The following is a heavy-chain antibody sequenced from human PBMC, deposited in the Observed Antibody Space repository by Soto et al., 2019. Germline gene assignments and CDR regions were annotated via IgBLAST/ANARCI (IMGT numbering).Heavy chain of an antibody. D-gene: IGHD2-21*02. CDR2: INSDGSST. J-gene: IGHJ3*02. CDR1: GFTFSSYW. CDR3: ARDLRHLRWDGGNSGHAFDI. Sequence: EVQLVESGGGLVQPGGSLRLSCAASGFTFSSYWMHWVRQAPGKGLVWVSRINSDGSSTSYADSVKGRFTISRDNAKNTLYLQMNSLRAEDTAVYYCARDLRHLRWDGGNSGHAFDIWGQGTMVTVSS. V-gene: IGHV3-74*01.